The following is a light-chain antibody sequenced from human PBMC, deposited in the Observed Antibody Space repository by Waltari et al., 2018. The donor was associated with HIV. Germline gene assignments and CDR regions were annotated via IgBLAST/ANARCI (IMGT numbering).Light chain of an antibody. CDR1: QSVGSIY. CDR2: GAS. Sequence: EIVLTQSPGTLSLSPGERAILSCRASQSVGSIYLNWYQQKPGQAPRVLIYGASSRATGIPDRFSGSGSGTDFSLTISRLEPEDFAVYYCQQSGSSITFGQGTRL. J-gene: IGKJ5*01. V-gene: IGKV3-20*01. CDR3: QQSGSSIT.